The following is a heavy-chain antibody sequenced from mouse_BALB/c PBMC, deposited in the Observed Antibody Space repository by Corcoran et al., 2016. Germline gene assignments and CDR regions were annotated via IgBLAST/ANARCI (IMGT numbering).Heavy chain of an antibody. CDR2: ISCYNGAT. V-gene: IGHV1S34*01. J-gene: IGHJ2*01. CDR3: ARGGLRRFYFDY. CDR1: GYSFTGYY. Sequence: LVKTGASVKISCKASGYSFTGYYMHWVKQSHGKSLEWIGYISCYNGATSYNQKFKGKATFTVDTSSSTDYMQFNSLTSEDSAVYYCARGGLRRFYFDYWGQGTTLTVSS. D-gene: IGHD2-2*01.